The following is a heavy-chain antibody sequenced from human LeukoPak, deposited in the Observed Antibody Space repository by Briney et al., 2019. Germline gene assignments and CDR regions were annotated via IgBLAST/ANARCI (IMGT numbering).Heavy chain of an antibody. J-gene: IGHJ4*02. CDR3: AREWDSGWGGTYFDN. CDR1: GFTFSRYW. CDR2: TKQDGSEK. Sequence: GGSLRLSCAASGFTFSRYWMTWVRQAPGKGLEWVANTKQDGSEKFYADSLKGRLIISRDNAKSLLYLQVNSLTVEDTAVYYCAREWDSGWGGTYFDNWGQGTLVTVSS. D-gene: IGHD1-26*01. V-gene: IGHV3-7*01.